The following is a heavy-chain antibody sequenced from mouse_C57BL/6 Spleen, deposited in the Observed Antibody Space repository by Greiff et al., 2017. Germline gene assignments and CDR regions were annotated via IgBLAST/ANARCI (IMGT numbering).Heavy chain of an antibody. J-gene: IGHJ2*01. CDR1: GYAFSGSW. CDR2: IYPGDGDT. V-gene: IGHV1-82*01. CDR3: ASLPDY. Sequence: VQLQQSGPELVKPGASVKISCKASGYAFSGSWMNWVKQRPGKGLEWIGRIYPGDGDTNYNGKFKGKATLTADKSSSTAYMQLSSLTSEDSAVYFCASLPDYWGQGTTLTVSS.